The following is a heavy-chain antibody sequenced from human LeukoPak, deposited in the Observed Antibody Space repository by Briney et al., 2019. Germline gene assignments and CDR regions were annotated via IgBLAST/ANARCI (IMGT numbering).Heavy chain of an antibody. D-gene: IGHD3-10*01. J-gene: IGHJ5*02. CDR1: GYTFTDYD. CDR3: ARGKRFDSPFDP. V-gene: IGHV1-8*01. CDR2: MNPNSGNT. Sequence: ASVKVSCKASGYTFTDYDMNWVRQATGQGLEWMGWMNPNSGNTGYAQKFQGRVTMTRNTSISTAYMELSSLRSEDTAVYYCARGKRFDSPFDPWGQGTLVTVSS.